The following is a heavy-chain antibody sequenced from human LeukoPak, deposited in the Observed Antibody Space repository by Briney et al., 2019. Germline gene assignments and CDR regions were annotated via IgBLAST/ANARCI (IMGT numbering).Heavy chain of an antibody. CDR2: MNSDGSST. Sequence: GGSLRLSCAASGFTFSSYWMHWVRQAAGKGLVWLSRMNSDGSSTSYADSVKGRFTISRDNATNPLYLQMNSLRAEDTAVYYCAREVRTGFEYYFDYWGQGTLVTVSS. D-gene: IGHD1/OR15-1a*01. V-gene: IGHV3-74*01. CDR3: AREVRTGFEYYFDY. J-gene: IGHJ4*02. CDR1: GFTFSSYW.